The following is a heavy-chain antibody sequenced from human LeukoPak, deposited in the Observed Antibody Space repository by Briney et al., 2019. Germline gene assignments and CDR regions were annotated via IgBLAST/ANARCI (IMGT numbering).Heavy chain of an antibody. CDR1: GYTFTRYG. CDR2: ISAYNGNT. CDR3: ARLPLGDDYGDLDYFDY. V-gene: IGHV1-18*04. Sequence: GASVTVSCTASGYTFTRYGISWVRQAPGQGLEWMGWISAYNGNTNYAQKLQGRVTMTTDTSTSTAYMELRSLRSDDTAVYYCARLPLGDDYGDLDYFDYWGQGTLVTVSS. D-gene: IGHD4-17*01. J-gene: IGHJ4*02.